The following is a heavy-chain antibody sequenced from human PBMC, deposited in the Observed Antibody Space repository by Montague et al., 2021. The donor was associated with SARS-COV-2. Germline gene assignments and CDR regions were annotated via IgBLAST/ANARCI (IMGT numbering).Heavy chain of an antibody. Sequence: PALVKLTQTLTLTCTFSGFSLSTSGMCVSWIRQPPGKALEWLALIDWDDDKYYSTSLKTRLTISKDTSKNQVVLTMTNMDPVDTATYYCARVSVAGNLGIYYYYGMDVWGQGTTVTVSS. J-gene: IGHJ6*02. CDR2: IDWDDDK. CDR3: ARVSVAGNLGIYYYYGMDV. CDR1: GFSLSTSGMC. V-gene: IGHV2-70*01. D-gene: IGHD6-19*01.